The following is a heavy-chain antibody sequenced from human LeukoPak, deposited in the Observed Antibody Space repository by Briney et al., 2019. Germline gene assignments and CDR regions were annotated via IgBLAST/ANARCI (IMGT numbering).Heavy chain of an antibody. D-gene: IGHD6-19*01. J-gene: IGHJ4*02. CDR3: ARVAGTVTGTDRDD. V-gene: IGHV1-8*01. CDR1: RYTFTDYN. CDR2: MHPKSGNT. Sequence: ASVTVSCMASRYTFTDYNINWVRQATGQGREWMGRMHPKSGNTNYAQKFQGRVTMTRNTSISTAYMELSSLKSDDTAVYYCARVAGTVTGTDRDDWGQGTLVTVSS.